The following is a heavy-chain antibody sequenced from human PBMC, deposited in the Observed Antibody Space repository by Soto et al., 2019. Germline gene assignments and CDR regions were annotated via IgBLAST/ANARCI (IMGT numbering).Heavy chain of an antibody. CDR3: ARVMVLNSWYFEL. CDR2: IYYSGST. J-gene: IGHJ2*01. Sequence: QVQLQESGPGLVKPSETLSLTCTVSGGSISSYYWSWIRQPPGKGLEWIGYIYYSGSTNYNPSLKSRVTISVDTSKNQFSLKLSSVTAADTAVDYCARVMVLNSWYFELWGRGTLVTVSS. D-gene: IGHD6-13*01. CDR1: GGSISSYY. V-gene: IGHV4-59*01.